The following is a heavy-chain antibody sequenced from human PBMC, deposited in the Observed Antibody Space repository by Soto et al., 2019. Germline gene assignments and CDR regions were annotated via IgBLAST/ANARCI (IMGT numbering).Heavy chain of an antibody. CDR2: IIPMFGST. Sequence: SVKVSCKASGCTFSHSTVAWVRQAPGHRPEWMGMIIPMFGSTNSAQKFRDRVTFSADTYTNTAYMELSSLRSEDTAVYYCATPSGLLGQYSALPDNWGQGTLVTVSS. V-gene: IGHV1-69*08. D-gene: IGHD5-12*01. J-gene: IGHJ4*02. CDR1: GCTFSHST. CDR3: ATPSGLLGQYSALPDN.